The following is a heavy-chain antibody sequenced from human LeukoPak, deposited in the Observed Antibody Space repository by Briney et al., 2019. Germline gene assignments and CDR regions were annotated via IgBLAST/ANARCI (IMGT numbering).Heavy chain of an antibody. CDR2: IYYSGST. D-gene: IGHD6-6*01. CDR1: GGPISSGDYY. V-gene: IGHV4-30-4*08. Sequence: SETLSLTCTVSGGPISSGDYYWSWIRQPPGKGLEWIGYIYYSGSTYYNPSLKSRVTISVDTSKNQFSLKLSSVTAADTAVYYCARGGAAREGHYYYYMDVWGKGTTVTVSS. J-gene: IGHJ6*03. CDR3: ARGGAAREGHYYYYMDV.